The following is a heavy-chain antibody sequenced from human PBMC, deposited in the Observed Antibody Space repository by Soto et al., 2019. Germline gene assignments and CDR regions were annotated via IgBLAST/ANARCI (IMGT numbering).Heavy chain of an antibody. CDR3: ARDYQSSGIAVAGLDP. CDR1: GYTFTSYG. CDR2: ISAYNGNT. V-gene: IGHV1-18*01. Sequence: ASVKVTCKASGYTFTSYGISWVRQAPGQGLEWMGWISAYNGNTNYAQKLQGRVTMTTDTSTSTAYMELRSLRSDDTAVYYCARDYQSSGIAVAGLDPWGKGTLVPVSS. J-gene: IGHJ5*02. D-gene: IGHD6-19*01.